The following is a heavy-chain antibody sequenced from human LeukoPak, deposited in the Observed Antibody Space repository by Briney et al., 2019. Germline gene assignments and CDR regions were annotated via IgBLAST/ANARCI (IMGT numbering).Heavy chain of an antibody. Sequence: SETLSLTCAVSGGSISSYYWSWIRQPAGKGLEWIGRIHTSGSTNNPSLRSRVTTSVDTSMNQFSLKLSSVTAADTAVYYCARDIGYSVINWGQGTLVTVSS. V-gene: IGHV4-4*07. CDR2: IHTSGST. CDR1: GGSISSYY. CDR3: ARDIGYSVIN. J-gene: IGHJ4*02. D-gene: IGHD5/OR15-5a*01.